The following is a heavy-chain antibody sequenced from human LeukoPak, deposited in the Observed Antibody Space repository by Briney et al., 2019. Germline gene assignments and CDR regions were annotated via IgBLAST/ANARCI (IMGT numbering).Heavy chain of an antibody. D-gene: IGHD2-15*01. Sequence: ASVKVSCRASGYTFTGYYMHWVRQAPGQGLEWMGWINPNSGGTNCAQKIQGRVTMTRDTSISTAYMELSRLRSDDTAVYYCARVPRGYCSGGSCYTPGYFQHWGQGTLVTVSS. CDR3: ARVPRGYCSGGSCYTPGYFQH. V-gene: IGHV1-2*02. CDR1: GYTFTGYY. J-gene: IGHJ1*01. CDR2: INPNSGGT.